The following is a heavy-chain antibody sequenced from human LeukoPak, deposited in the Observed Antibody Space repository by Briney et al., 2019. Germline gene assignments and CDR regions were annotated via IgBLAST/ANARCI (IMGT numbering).Heavy chain of an antibody. J-gene: IGHJ4*02. CDR1: GFTFSSYG. Sequence: GGSLRLSCAASGFTFSSYGMHWVLQAPGKGLEWVAVISYDGTNQYYADSVKGRFTISRDNSKNTLYLKVNSLRAEDTAVYYCAKQEYGYYFDYWGQGTLVTVSS. CDR3: AKQEYGYYFDY. CDR2: ISYDGTNQ. D-gene: IGHD6-6*01. V-gene: IGHV3-30*18.